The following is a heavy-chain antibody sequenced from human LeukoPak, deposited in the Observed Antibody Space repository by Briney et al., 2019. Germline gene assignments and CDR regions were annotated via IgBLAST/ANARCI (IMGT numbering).Heavy chain of an antibody. J-gene: IGHJ3*02. CDR1: DDSITMYY. Sequence: SETLSLTCSVSDDSITMYYWTWIRQPPGKGLEWIGYVDHTGSTNFNPSLNGRVSISRDTTKNLFSLRLRSVTAADTAVYYCAKSNGYGLIDIWGQGTMVTVSS. CDR3: AKSNGYGLIDI. V-gene: IGHV4-59*12. CDR2: VDHTGST. D-gene: IGHD3-22*01.